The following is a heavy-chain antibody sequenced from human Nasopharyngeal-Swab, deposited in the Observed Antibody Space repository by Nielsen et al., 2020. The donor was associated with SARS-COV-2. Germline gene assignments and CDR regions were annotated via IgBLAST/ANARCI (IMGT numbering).Heavy chain of an antibody. D-gene: IGHD6-6*01. Sequence: SETLSLTCAVYGGSFSGYYWSWIRQPPGKGLEWIGEINHSGSTNYNPSLKSRVTISVDTSKNQFSLKLSSVTAAGTAVYYCAGRPYSSSYWFDPWGQGTLVTVSS. CDR3: AGRPYSSSYWFDP. CDR2: INHSGST. J-gene: IGHJ5*02. CDR1: GGSFSGYY. V-gene: IGHV4-34*01.